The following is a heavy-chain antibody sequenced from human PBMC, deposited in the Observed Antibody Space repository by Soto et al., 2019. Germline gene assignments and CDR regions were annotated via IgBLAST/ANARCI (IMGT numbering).Heavy chain of an antibody. Sequence: ASVKVSCKASGYTFTSYGISWVRQAPGQGLEWMGWISAYNGNTNYAQKLQGRVTMTTDTSTSTAYMELRSLRSDDTAVYYCARNGLVGSGWYCFDYWGQGTLVTVSS. CDR3: ARNGLVGSGWYCFDY. CDR1: GYTFTSYG. D-gene: IGHD6-19*01. CDR2: ISAYNGNT. V-gene: IGHV1-18*01. J-gene: IGHJ4*02.